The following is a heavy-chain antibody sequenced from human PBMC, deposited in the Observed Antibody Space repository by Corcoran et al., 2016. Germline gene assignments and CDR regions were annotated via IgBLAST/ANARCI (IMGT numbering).Heavy chain of an antibody. CDR2: ISSSSSYI. CDR3: ARDGYDSSGYYDRLVDY. CDR1: GFTFSSYS. Sequence: EVQLVESGGGLVKPGGSLRLSCAASGFTFSSYSMNWVRQAPGKGLEWVSSISSSSSYIYYADSVKGRFTISRDNAKNSLYLQMKSLRAEDTAVYYCARDGYDSSGYYDRLVDYWGQGTLVTVSS. D-gene: IGHD3-22*01. V-gene: IGHV3-21*01. J-gene: IGHJ4*02.